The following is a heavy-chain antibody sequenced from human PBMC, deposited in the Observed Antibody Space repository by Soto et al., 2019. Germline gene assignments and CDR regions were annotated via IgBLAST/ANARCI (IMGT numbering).Heavy chain of an antibody. CDR3: ARHQSIGSRNWFDP. J-gene: IGHJ5*02. CDR1: GGSINSSSYF. D-gene: IGHD3-3*02. CDR2: IYYSGST. Sequence: SETLSLTCSVSGGSINSSSYFWGWVRQPPGKGLEWIGSIYYSGSTYYNPSLRSRVTISVDTSKNQFSLKLSSVTAADTAVFYCARHQSIGSRNWFDPWGQGTRGTVAX. V-gene: IGHV4-39*01.